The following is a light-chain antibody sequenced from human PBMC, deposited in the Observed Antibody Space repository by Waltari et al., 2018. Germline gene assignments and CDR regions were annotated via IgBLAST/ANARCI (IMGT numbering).Light chain of an antibody. CDR1: QSISSY. V-gene: IGKV1-39*01. CDR3: QQSYSTPLT. Sequence: DIQMTHSPSSLSASVGDRVTLTCRASQSISSYLNWYQQKPGNAPKLLISAASSLQSGVPSRFSGSGSGTDFTLTISSLQPEDFATYYCQQSYSTPLTFGGGTKVEIK. CDR2: AAS. J-gene: IGKJ4*01.